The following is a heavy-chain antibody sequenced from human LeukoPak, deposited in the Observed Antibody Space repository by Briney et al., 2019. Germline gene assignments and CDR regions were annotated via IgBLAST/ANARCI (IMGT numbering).Heavy chain of an antibody. D-gene: IGHD5-18*01. J-gene: IGHJ4*02. CDR3: ARDLRYSYGYKAY. Sequence: GGSLRDSCAASGFTFSSYWMSWVRQAPGKGLEWVANIKQDGSEKYYVDSVKGRFTISRDNAKNSLYLQMNSLRAEDTAVYYCARDLRYSYGYKAYCGQATLVTVSS. CDR2: IKQDGSEK. V-gene: IGHV3-7*05. CDR1: GFTFSSYW.